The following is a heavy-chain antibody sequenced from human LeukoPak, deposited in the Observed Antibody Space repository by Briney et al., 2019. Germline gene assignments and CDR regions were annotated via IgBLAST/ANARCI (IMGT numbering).Heavy chain of an antibody. CDR1: GFIFSNYW. J-gene: IGHJ3*02. Sequence: GSLRLSCAGSGFIFSNYWMHWVRQAPGKGLEWIGEINHSGSTNYNPSLKSRVTISVDTSKNQFSLKLSSVTAADTAVYYCARGLAMPSIWGQGTMVTVSS. V-gene: IGHV4-34*01. D-gene: IGHD2-2*01. CDR3: ARGLAMPSI. CDR2: INHSGST.